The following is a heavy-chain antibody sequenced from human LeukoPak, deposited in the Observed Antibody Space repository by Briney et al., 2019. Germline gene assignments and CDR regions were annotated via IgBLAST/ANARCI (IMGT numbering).Heavy chain of an antibody. Sequence: PGRSLRLSCSASGFTFSSYAMHWVRQAPGKGLEYVSAISSNGGSTYYADSVKGRFTISRDNSKNTLYLQMRAGDTAVYYCVKGVRIAVAGQPDDYWGQGTLVTVSS. CDR3: VKGVRIAVAGQPDDY. V-gene: IGHV3-64D*09. CDR2: ISSNGGST. J-gene: IGHJ4*02. D-gene: IGHD6-19*01. CDR1: GFTFSSYA.